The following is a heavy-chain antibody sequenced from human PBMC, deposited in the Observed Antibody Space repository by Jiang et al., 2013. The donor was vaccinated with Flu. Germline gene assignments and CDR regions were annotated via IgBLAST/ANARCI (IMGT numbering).Heavy chain of an antibody. D-gene: IGHD3-16*02. CDR2: ISYDGSNK. J-gene: IGHJ4*02. CDR3: AKDRRWQGVIVKVFDY. CDR1: GFTFSSYG. V-gene: IGHV3-30*18. Sequence: LVESGGGVVQPGRSLRLSCAASGFTFSSYGMHWVRQAPGKGLEWVAVISYDGSNKYYADSVKGRFTISRDNSKNTLYLQMNSLRAEDTAVYYCAKDRRWQGVIVKVFDYWGQGTLVTVSS.